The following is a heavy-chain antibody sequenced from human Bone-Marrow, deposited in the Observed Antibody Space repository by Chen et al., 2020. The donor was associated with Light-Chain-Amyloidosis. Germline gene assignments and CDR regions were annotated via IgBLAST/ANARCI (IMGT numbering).Heavy chain of an antibody. CDR1: EYTFPNYW. Sequence: EAQLEQSGPEVKKPGEALKISGKGAEYTFPNYWIGWVRQMPGKGLEWMGVIYPDDSDARYSPSFEGQVTISADKSITTAYLQWRSLKASDTAMYYCARRRDGYNFDYWGQGTLVTVSS. D-gene: IGHD5-12*01. V-gene: IGHV5-51*01. CDR2: IYPDDSDA. J-gene: IGHJ4*02. CDR3: ARRRDGYNFDY.